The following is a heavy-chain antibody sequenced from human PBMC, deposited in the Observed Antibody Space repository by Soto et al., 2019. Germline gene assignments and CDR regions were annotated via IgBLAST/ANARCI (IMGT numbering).Heavy chain of an antibody. CDR3: ATEGKNGSIPYYIEK. CDR1: VFILSNSV. V-gene: IGHV3-48*02. CDR2: ISRSHSAI. Sequence: VGSLRLSCSASVFILSNSVMFWVLQAPGKGLEWISYISRSHSAIYYADSVKCRFTMSRDNAKNSLFLQMNSLRDEDSAAYYCATEGKNGSIPYYIEKWGQGVPVTVSS. J-gene: IGHJ4*02. D-gene: IGHD2-8*01.